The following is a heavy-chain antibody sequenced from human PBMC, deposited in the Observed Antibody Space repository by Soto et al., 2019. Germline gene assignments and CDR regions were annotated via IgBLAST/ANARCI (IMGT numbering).Heavy chain of an antibody. V-gene: IGHV3-23*01. J-gene: IGHJ4*02. D-gene: IGHD1-7*01. CDR3: AKDRRAGGNYGFYSDF. CDR1: GFTFRSYG. Sequence: EVQLLESGGGLVQPGGSLRLSCAASGFTFRSYGMTWVRQAPGKGLEWVSFSSATGSGTYYGDSAKGRFTISRDNSKNTLYLQMTSLRADDTAVYYCAKDRRAGGNYGFYSDFWGQGALVIVSS. CDR2: SSATGSGT.